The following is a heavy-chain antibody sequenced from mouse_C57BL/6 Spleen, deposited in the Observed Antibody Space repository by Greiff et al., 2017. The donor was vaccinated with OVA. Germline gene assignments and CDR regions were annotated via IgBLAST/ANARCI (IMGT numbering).Heavy chain of an antibody. D-gene: IGHD2-2*01. CDR3: AREPIYYGYDDWYFDV. Sequence: DVKLQESVAELVRPGASVKLSCTASGFNIKNTYMHWVKQRPEQGLEWIGRIDPANGNTKYAPKFQGKATITADTSSNTAYLQLSSLTSEDTAIYYCAREPIYYGYDDWYFDVWGTGTTVTVSS. V-gene: IGHV14-3*01. J-gene: IGHJ1*03. CDR2: IDPANGNT. CDR1: GFNIKNTY.